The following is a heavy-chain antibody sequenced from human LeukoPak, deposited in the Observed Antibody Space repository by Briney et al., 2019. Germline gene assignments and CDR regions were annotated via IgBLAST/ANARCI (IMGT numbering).Heavy chain of an antibody. CDR3: AKQAAADSY. J-gene: IGHJ4*02. V-gene: IGHV3-9*01. CDR1: AFTFDDYS. D-gene: IGHD6-13*01. CDR2: ITWNSADI. Sequence: GGSLRLSCAASAFTFDDYSMHWVRQAPGKGLEWVSGITWNSADIGYAASVKGRFTISRDNAKNFLYLQMNSLRAEDTAVYYCAKQAAADSYWGQGTLVTVSS.